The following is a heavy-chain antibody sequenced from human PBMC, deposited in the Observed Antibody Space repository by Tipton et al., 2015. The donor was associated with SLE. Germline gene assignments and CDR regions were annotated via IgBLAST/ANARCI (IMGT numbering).Heavy chain of an antibody. CDR3: ARASPYSSSLNDAFDI. J-gene: IGHJ3*02. CDR1: GGSISSYY. Sequence: TLSLTCTVSGGSISSYYRSWIRQPPGKGLEWIGYIYYSGSTNYNPSLKSRVTISVDTSKNQFSLKLSSVTAADTAVYYCARASPYSSSLNDAFDIWGQGTMVTFSS. V-gene: IGHV4-59*01. CDR2: IYYSGST. D-gene: IGHD6-6*01.